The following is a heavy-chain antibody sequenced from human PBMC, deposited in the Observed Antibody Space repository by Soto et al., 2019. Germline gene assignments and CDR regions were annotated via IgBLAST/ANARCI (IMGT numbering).Heavy chain of an antibody. CDR2: IYYSGST. D-gene: IGHD2-15*01. CDR1: GGSISSGGYY. Sequence: PSETLSLTCTVSGGSISSGGYYWSWIRQHPGKGLEWIGYIYYSGSTYYNPSLKSRVTISVDTSKNQFSLKLSSVTAADTAVYYCARANVDLNWFAPWGQGTLVTVSS. V-gene: IGHV4-31*03. J-gene: IGHJ5*02. CDR3: ARANVDLNWFAP.